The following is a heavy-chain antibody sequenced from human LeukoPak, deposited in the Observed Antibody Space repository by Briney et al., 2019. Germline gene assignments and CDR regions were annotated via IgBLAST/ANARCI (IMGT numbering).Heavy chain of an antibody. D-gene: IGHD6-6*01. CDR1: GFTFDDYT. CDR3: AKDIGYSSSCFDY. V-gene: IGHV3-43*01. CDR2: ISWDGGST. Sequence: GGSLRLSCAASGFTFDDYTMHWVRQAPGKGLEWVSLISWDGGSTYYADSVKGRFTISRDNSKNSLYLQMNSLRTEDTALYYCAKDIGYSSSCFDYWGQGTLLTVSS. J-gene: IGHJ4*02.